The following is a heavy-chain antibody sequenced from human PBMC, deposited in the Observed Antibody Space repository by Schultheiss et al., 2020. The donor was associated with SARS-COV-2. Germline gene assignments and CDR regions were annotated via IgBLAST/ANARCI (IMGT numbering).Heavy chain of an antibody. CDR1: GFTFSSYA. V-gene: IGHV3-33*08. CDR2: IWYDGSNK. D-gene: IGHD6-19*01. CDR3: ARDWKQWLQGRGAFDI. J-gene: IGHJ3*02. Sequence: GGSLRLSCAASGFTFSSYAMSWVRQAPGKGLEWVAVIWYDGSNKYYADSVKGRFTISRDNAKNSLYLQMNSLRAEDTALYHCARDWKQWLQGRGAFDIWGQGTMVTVSS.